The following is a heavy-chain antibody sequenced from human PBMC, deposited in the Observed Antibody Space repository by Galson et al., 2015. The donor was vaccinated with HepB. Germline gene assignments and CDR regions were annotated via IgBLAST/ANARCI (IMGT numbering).Heavy chain of an antibody. V-gene: IGHV3-23*01. D-gene: IGHD4-23*01. J-gene: IGHJ4*02. CDR1: GFTFSSYA. CDR3: AKDNTLGGNSD. Sequence: SLRLSCAAYGFTFSSYAMSWVRQAPGKGLEWVSAISGSGGSTYYADSVKGRFTISRDNSKNTLYLQMNSLRAEDTAVYYCAKDNTLGGNSDWGQGTLVTVSS. CDR2: ISGSGGST.